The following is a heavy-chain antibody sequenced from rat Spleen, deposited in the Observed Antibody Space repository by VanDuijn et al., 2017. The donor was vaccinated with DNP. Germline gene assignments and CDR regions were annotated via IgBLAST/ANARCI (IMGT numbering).Heavy chain of an antibody. CDR1: GFNFNDYW. J-gene: IGHJ2*01. CDR3: VREKFGVDY. D-gene: IGHD4-3*01. Sequence: EVQLVESGGGLVQPGRSLKLSCAASGFNFNDYWMGWVRQAPGKGLEWIGEVNEDSSTIKYTPSLKDKFTISRDNAQNTLDLQMSKLGSEDTAIYYCVREKFGVDYWGQGVMVTVSS. CDR2: VNEDSSTI. V-gene: IGHV4-2*01.